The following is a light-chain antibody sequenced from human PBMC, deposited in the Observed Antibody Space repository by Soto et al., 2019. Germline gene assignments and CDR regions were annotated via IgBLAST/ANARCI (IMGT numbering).Light chain of an antibody. J-gene: IGKJ4*01. CDR1: QSVIGSY. V-gene: IGKV3-20*01. CDR3: QQYEKWPPLT. CDR2: GAS. Sequence: EIVLTQSPGTLSLSPGERATLSCRASQSVIGSYLAWYQQKPGQAPRLLIYGASSRATGIPDRFSGSGSGTDFTLTISRLEPEDFGVYYCQQYEKWPPLTFGGGTKVEIK.